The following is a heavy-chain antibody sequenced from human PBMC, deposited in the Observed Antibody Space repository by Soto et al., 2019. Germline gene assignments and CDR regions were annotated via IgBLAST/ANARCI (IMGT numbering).Heavy chain of an antibody. J-gene: IGHJ3*02. CDR1: GGTFSSYA. CDR3: ARERGPFDAFDI. CDR2: IIPIFGTA. Sequence: GPSVKVSCKASGGTFSSYAISWVRQAPGQGLEWMGGIIPIFGTANYAQKFQGRVTITADESTSTAYMELSSLRSEDTAVYYCARERGPFDAFDIWGLGTMVTVSS. V-gene: IGHV1-69*13.